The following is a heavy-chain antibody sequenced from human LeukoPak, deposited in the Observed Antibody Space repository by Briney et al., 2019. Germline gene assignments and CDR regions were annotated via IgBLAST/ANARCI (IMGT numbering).Heavy chain of an antibody. V-gene: IGHV3-23*01. D-gene: IGHD3-9*01. CDR3: QKTAYEILTGYPWFDP. J-gene: IGHJ5*02. Sequence: GGSLIFSCAAPGITVSNYWMHWVRQAPGTCQKWVPSISGSGGSTYYADSVKGRFTISRDNSKNTLYLQMNSLRAEDTVFFFKQKTAYEILTGYPWFDPWGQGTLVTVSS. CDR1: GITVSNYW. CDR2: ISGSGGST.